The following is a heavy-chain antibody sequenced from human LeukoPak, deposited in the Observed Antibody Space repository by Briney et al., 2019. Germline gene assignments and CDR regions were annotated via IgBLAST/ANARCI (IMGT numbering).Heavy chain of an antibody. CDR1: GFTFSSYA. CDR2: ISGSGGST. Sequence: GGSLRLSCAASGFTFSSYAMSWVRQAPGKGLEGVSAISGSGGSTYYADSVKGRFTISRDNSKNTLYLQMNSLRAEDTAVYYCAKGLHCSGGSCYSGWFDPWGQGTLVTVSS. J-gene: IGHJ5*02. CDR3: AKGLHCSGGSCYSGWFDP. D-gene: IGHD2-15*01. V-gene: IGHV3-23*01.